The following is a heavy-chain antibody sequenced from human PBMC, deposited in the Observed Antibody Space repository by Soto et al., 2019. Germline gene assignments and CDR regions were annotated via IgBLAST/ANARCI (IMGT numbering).Heavy chain of an antibody. CDR3: ARDQTTYFFES. Sequence: QVQLVQSGPEVKKPGASVKISREASGNIFTSYYIHWVRQAPGQGLQWMGIFDPSGAGTNYAHKFEGRVTMTWDTSTSTVYLELRSLTSDDTAVYYCARDQTTYFFESWGQGTLVIVSS. CDR1: GNIFTSYY. CDR2: FDPSGAGT. D-gene: IGHD1-1*01. V-gene: IGHV1-46*01. J-gene: IGHJ4*02.